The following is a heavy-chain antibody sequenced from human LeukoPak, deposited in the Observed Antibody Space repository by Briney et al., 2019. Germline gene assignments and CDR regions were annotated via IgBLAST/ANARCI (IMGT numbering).Heavy chain of an antibody. Sequence: PSETLSLTCTVSGGSISSYYWSWIRQPPGKGLEWIGYIYYSGSTNYNPSLKSRVTISVDTSKNQFSLKLGSVTAADTAVYYCARGGRYYYDSSGYPVWGQGTLVTVSS. CDR2: IYYSGST. D-gene: IGHD3-22*01. CDR1: GGSISSYY. V-gene: IGHV4-59*01. J-gene: IGHJ4*02. CDR3: ARGGRYYYDSSGYPV.